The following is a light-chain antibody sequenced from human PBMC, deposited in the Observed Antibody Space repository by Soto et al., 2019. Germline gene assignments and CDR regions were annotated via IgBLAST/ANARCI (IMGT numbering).Light chain of an antibody. CDR3: QQSNKHPIS. V-gene: IGKV1-12*01. CDR1: QAVNSW. Sequence: DNQRTQSPASISASFGERVTISCQASQAVNSWLAWFQQKPGMAPKLVIYEVSSLQSGVPSRFSGSGSGTEFTLTSSSLQPEDFATYYCQQSNKHPISFGQGTRLEIK. CDR2: EVS. J-gene: IGKJ5*01.